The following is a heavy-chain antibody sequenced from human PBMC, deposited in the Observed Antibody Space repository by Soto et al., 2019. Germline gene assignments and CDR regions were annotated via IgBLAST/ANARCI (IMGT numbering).Heavy chain of an antibody. CDR1: GFTFSSYG. CDR3: ASSGSYEGHYFDY. D-gene: IGHD1-26*01. V-gene: IGHV3-33*01. J-gene: IGHJ4*02. CDR2: IWYDGSNK. Sequence: GGSLRLSCAASGFTFSSYGMHWVRQAPGKGLEWVAVIWYDGSNKYYADSVKGRFTISRDNSKNTLYLQMNSLRAEDTAVYYCASSGSYEGHYFDYWGQGTLVTVSS.